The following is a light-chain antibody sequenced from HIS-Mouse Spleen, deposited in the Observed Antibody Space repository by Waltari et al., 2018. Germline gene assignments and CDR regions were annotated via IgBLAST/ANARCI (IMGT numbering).Light chain of an antibody. CDR1: PSVSSY. J-gene: IGKJ2*01. Sequence: EIVLTQSPATLSLSPGERATLSGRASPSVSSYLAWYQQKPGQAPRLLIYDASNRATGIPARFSGSGSGTDFTLTISSLEPEDFAVYYCQQRSNWPYTFGQGTKLEIK. CDR2: DAS. V-gene: IGKV3-11*01. CDR3: QQRSNWPYT.